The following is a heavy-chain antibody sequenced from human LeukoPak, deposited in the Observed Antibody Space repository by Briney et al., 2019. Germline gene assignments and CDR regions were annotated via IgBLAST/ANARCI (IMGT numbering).Heavy chain of an antibody. Sequence: GGSLRLSCAASGFSFSYYGMHWVRQAPGKGLEWVAVIWYDGSNKNYADSVKGRFTISRDNSMNTLYLQMNSLRGEDTALYYCARARDNYDNSGISALEYWGEGALVTVSS. CDR2: IWYDGSNK. V-gene: IGHV3-33*01. D-gene: IGHD3-22*01. J-gene: IGHJ4*02. CDR3: ARARDNYDNSGISALEY. CDR1: GFSFSYYG.